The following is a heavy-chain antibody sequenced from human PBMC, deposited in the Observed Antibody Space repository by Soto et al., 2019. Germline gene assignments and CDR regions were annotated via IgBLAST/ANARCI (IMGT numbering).Heavy chain of an antibody. CDR3: ARASITMIVVPFDY. D-gene: IGHD3-22*01. Sequence: SETLSLTCTVSGGSISSGDYYWSWIRQPPGKGLEWIGYIYYSGSTYYNPSLKSRVTISVDTSKNKFSLKLSSVTAADTAVYYCARASITMIVVPFDYSGQGNPVIV. CDR2: IYYSGST. CDR1: GGSISSGDYY. V-gene: IGHV4-30-4*01. J-gene: IGHJ4*02.